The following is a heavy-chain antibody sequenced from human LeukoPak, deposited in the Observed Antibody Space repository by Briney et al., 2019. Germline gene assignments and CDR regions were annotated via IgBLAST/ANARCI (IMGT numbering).Heavy chain of an antibody. D-gene: IGHD3-10*01. J-gene: IGHJ4*02. CDR1: GGSISISNYY. CDR3: ARDGSGSYSLDY. CDR2: TYYTGNT. Sequence: PSETLSLTCTVSGGSISISNYYWVWIRQPPGKGLEWIGNTYYTGNTSYNPSLKSRVTISVDTSKNQFSLKLSSVTAADTAVYYCARDGSGSYSLDYWGQGTLVTVSS. V-gene: IGHV4-39*07.